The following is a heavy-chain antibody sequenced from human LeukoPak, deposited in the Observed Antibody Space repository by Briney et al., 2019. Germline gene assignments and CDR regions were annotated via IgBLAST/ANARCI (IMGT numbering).Heavy chain of an antibody. V-gene: IGHV1-2*02. CDR3: ARRRITIFGVVNHYYYMDV. D-gene: IGHD3-3*01. Sequence: AASVKVSCKASGYTFTGYYMHWVRQAPGQGLEWMGWINPNSGGTNYAQKFQGRVTMTRDTSISTAYMELSRLRSDDTAVYYCARRRITIFGVVNHYYYMDVWGKGTTVTVSS. J-gene: IGHJ6*03. CDR2: INPNSGGT. CDR1: GYTFTGYY.